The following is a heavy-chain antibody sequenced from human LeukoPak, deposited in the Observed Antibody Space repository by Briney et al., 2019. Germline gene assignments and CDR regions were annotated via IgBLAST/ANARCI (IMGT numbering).Heavy chain of an antibody. CDR2: IRYDGSNK. CDR1: GFTFSSYG. J-gene: IGHJ4*02. D-gene: IGHD1-26*01. V-gene: IGHV3-30*02. CDR3: AKEESGSLFFDY. Sequence: GGSLRLSCAASGFTFSSYGMHWVRQAPGKGLEWAAFIRYDGSNKYYADSVKGRFTISRDNSKNTLYLQMNSLRAEDTAVYYCAKEESGSLFFDYWGQGTLVTVSS.